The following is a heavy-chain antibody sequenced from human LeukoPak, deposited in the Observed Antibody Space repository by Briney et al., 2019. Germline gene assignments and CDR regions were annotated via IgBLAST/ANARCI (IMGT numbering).Heavy chain of an antibody. D-gene: IGHD2-2*01. CDR2: IRSDGSTK. J-gene: IGHJ4*02. Sequence: GGSLRLSCAASGFTFSTYGMHWVRQAPDKGLEWVAFIRSDGSTKYYADSVKGRFTISRDNSKDTLYLQMNGLRAEDTAVFYCAKDLPTPYFDSWGQGTLVTVSS. CDR1: GFTFSTYG. CDR3: AKDLPTPYFDS. V-gene: IGHV3-30*02.